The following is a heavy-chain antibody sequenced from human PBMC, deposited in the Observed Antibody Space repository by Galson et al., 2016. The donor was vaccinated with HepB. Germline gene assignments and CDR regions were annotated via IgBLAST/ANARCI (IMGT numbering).Heavy chain of an antibody. J-gene: IGHJ4*02. CDR1: GLTFSKYA. CDR3: ARSSSCSTINCFLPFDS. CDR2: ISDYGTNI. Sequence: SLRLSCAMSGLTFSKYAMQWVRQAPGKGLEWVAVISDYGTNINYADSVKGRFTISRDNSDETLFLQMHSLRAEDTSMYYCARSSSCSTINCFLPFDSWGLGTLVTVSS. V-gene: IGHV3-30-3*01. D-gene: IGHD2-2*01.